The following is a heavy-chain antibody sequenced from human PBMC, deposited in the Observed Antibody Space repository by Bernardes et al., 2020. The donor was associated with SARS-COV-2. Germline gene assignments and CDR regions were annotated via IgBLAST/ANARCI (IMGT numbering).Heavy chain of an antibody. CDR1: GFTVSSNY. D-gene: IGHD3-10*01. Sequence: GGSLRLSCAASGFTVSSNYMSWVRQAPGKGLEWVSVIYSGGSTYYADSVKGRFTISRHNSKNTLYLQMNSLRAEDTAVYYCARAGDYGSGPLGAFDIWGQGTMVTVSS. V-gene: IGHV3-53*04. CDR3: ARAGDYGSGPLGAFDI. CDR2: IYSGGST. J-gene: IGHJ3*02.